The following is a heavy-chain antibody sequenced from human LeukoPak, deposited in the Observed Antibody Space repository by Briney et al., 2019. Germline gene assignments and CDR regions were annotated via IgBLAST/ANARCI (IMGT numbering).Heavy chain of an antibody. J-gene: IGHJ4*02. Sequence: SETLSLTCTVSGGSISSHYWSWIRQPPGKGLEWIGYIYYSGSTNYNPSLKSRVTISVDTSKNQFSLKLSSVTAADTAVYYCARVPATNGWELPFDYWGQGTLVTVSS. CDR3: ARVPATNGWELPFDY. V-gene: IGHV4-59*08. CDR1: GGSISSHY. CDR2: IYYSGST. D-gene: IGHD1-26*01.